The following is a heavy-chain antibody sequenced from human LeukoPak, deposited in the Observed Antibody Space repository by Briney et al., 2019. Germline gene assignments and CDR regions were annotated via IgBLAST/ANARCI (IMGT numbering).Heavy chain of an antibody. D-gene: IGHD3-22*01. J-gene: IGHJ4*02. V-gene: IGHV3-23*01. CDR3: ATTYYYDGSGPLTY. CDR1: GFTFSSYA. Sequence: GGSLRLSCAASGFTFSSYAMSWVRQAPGKGLEWVSPISGSGGSTYYADSVKGRFTISRDNSKNTLYLQMNSLRAEDTAVYFCATTYYYDGSGPLTYWGQGTLVTVSS. CDR2: ISGSGGST.